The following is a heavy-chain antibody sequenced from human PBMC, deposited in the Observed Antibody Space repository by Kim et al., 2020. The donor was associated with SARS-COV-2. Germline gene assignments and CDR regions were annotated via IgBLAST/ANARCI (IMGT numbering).Heavy chain of an antibody. CDR2: IYHSGST. V-gene: IGHV4-38-2*02. D-gene: IGHD1-26*01. Sequence: ETLSLTCTVSGYSISSGYYWGWIRQPPGKGLEWIGSIYHSGSTYYNPSLKSRVTISVDTSKNQFSLKLSSVTAADTAVYYCARASSGSYLSFHFDYWG. CDR1: GYSISSGYY. J-gene: IGHJ4*01. CDR3: ARASSGSYLSFHFDY.